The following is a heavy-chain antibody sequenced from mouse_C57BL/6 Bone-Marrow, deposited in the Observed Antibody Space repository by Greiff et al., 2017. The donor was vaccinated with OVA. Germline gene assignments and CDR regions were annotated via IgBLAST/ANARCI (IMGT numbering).Heavy chain of an antibody. V-gene: IGHV1-47*01. J-gene: IGHJ3*01. CDR2: FYPYNDDT. CDR3: ARAGEYDGDCFAY. CDR1: GYTFTTYP. Sequence: VNLVESGAELVKPGASVKMSCKASGYTFTTYPIEWMKQNPGKSLEWIGNFYPYNDDTKYNEKFKGKATLTVEKSSSTGYLELSRLTSDDSAVYFCARAGEYDGDCFAYWGQGTLVTVSA. D-gene: IGHD2-14*01.